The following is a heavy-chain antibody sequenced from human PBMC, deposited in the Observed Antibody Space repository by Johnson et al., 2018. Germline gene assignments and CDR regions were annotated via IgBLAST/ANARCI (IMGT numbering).Heavy chain of an antibody. CDR3: AKDGGGGGRTDAFQI. D-gene: IGHD2-15*01. CDR1: GFTFGHYA. J-gene: IGHJ3*02. CDR2: ISGTGST. V-gene: IGHV3-23*04. Sequence: VQLVESGGGLLQPGGSLXLSCVASGFTFGHYAMSWVRQAPGKGLEWVSDISGTGSTNYADSVRGRFTISRAISKNTLYLQMSSLRADDTAVYYCAKDGGGGGRTDAFQIWGQGTMVTVSS.